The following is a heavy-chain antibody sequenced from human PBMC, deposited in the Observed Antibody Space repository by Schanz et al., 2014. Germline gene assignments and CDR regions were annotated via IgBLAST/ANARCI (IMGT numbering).Heavy chain of an antibody. CDR2: VSTSGTYM. CDR3: VRVSFADPRLYRGMDRDIDY. CDR1: GFTFSSYS. J-gene: IGHJ4*02. Sequence: EVQLVESGGGLVQPGGSLRLSCTASGFTFSSYSMNWVRQAPGKGLEWVSYVSTSGTYMYIADSLKGRLTISRDDAKKSMYLQMNNLRAEDTAVYYCVRVSFADPRLYRGMDRDIDYWGQGTLXTVSS. V-gene: IGHV3-21*01. D-gene: IGHD5-18*01.